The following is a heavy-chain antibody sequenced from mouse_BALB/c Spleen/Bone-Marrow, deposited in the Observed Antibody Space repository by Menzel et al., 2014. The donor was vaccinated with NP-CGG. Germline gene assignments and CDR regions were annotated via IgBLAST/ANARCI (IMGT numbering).Heavy chain of an antibody. CDR2: IDPGSGST. J-gene: IGHJ4*01. CDR1: GFNIKDTY. Sequence: EVQLQQSGAELVKPGVSVKLSCTASGFNIKDTYIHWVKQRPEQGLEWIGRIDPGSGSTKYDPKFQGKATIKADTSSNTAYVQLSSLTSEDTAVYYCARATPYYPLDYWGQGNSVTVSS. CDR3: ARATPYYPLDY. V-gene: IGHV14-3*02.